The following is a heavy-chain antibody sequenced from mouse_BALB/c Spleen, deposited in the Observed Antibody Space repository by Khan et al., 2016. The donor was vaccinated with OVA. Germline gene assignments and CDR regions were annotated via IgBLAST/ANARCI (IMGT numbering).Heavy chain of an antibody. D-gene: IGHD2-10*02. CDR2: INPNKGGH. V-gene: IGHV1S81*02. J-gene: IGHJ3*01. CDR3: TRSGYGNPFAY. CDR1: GYTFSSYY. Sequence: QVQEQQSGAELVKPGASVKLSCKASGYTFSSYYMYWVKQRTGQGLEWIGGINPNKGGHNLNEKVKIKATLNVDKSSSNAYMNLSSLDSEDSAVYYGTRSGYGNPFAYWGHGTLVTVSP.